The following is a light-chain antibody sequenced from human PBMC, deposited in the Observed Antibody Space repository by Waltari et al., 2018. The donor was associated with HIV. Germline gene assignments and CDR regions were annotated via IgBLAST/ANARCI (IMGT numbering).Light chain of an antibody. J-gene: IGLJ2*01. CDR3: AAWDDSLIGVI. CDR2: TND. Sequence: QSVLTQPPSASGTPGQRVTISCSGSSSNIGSHSVNWYQQRPGTAPKLLSYTNDQRPSGVPDRFSGSKSGTSASLAVTGLQSKDEADYYCAAWDDSLIGVIFGGGTKLTVL. CDR1: SSNIGSHS. V-gene: IGLV1-44*01.